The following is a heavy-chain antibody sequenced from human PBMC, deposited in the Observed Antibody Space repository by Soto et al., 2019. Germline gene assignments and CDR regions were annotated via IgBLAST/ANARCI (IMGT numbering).Heavy chain of an antibody. CDR1: GDSISSFY. J-gene: IGHJ3*02. D-gene: IGHD6-19*01. CDR3: ARVLGLAVALRGVFDI. Sequence: SVTLSLTCTVSGDSISSFYWSWIRQPPGKGLEWIGYIYYSGSTNYNPSLKSRVTISMDTSKNYFSLKLNSVTAAETAVYYCARVLGLAVALRGVFDIWGQGTMVTVSS. V-gene: IGHV4-59*01. CDR2: IYYSGST.